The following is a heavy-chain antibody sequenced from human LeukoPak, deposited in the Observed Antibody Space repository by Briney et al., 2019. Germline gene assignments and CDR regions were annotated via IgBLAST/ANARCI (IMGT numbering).Heavy chain of an antibody. CDR1: GGSITSSDYY. D-gene: IGHD1-26*01. CDR2: IYYYGST. Sequence: PSETLSLTCTVSGGSITSSDYYWGWIRQPPGKGLEWIGTIYYYGSTYYNPSLKSRVTMSVDASKNQFSLNLNSVTAADTAVYYCARGRGGSYYNFDYWGQGTLVTVSS. CDR3: ARGRGGSYYNFDY. V-gene: IGHV4-39*07. J-gene: IGHJ4*02.